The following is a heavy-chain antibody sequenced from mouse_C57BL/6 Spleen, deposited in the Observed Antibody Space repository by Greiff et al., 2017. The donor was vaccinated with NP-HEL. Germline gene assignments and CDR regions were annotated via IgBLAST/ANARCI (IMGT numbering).Heavy chain of an antibody. J-gene: IGHJ4*01. CDR3: ARGIGRFYAMDY. V-gene: IGHV1-59*01. Sequence: QVQLQQPGAELVRPGTSVKLSCKASGYTFTSYWMHWVKQRPGQGLEWIGVIDPSDSYTNYNQKFKVKATLTVDTSSSTTYMQLSSLTSEDSAVYYYARGIGRFYAMDYWGQGTSVTVSS. CDR1: GYTFTSYW. D-gene: IGHD1-1*01. CDR2: IDPSDSYT.